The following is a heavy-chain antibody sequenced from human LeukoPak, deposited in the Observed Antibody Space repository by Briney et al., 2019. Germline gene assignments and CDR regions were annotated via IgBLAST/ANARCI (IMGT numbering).Heavy chain of an antibody. CDR2: ISGSGDRT. CDR3: ARSYDSSGYYDY. Sequence: GGSLRLSCAASGFTFSTYSMNWVRQAPGKGLEWVSAISGSGDRTYYGDSVKGRFTISRDNSKNTLYLQMNSLRAEDTAVYYCARSYDSSGYYDYWGQGTLVTVSS. V-gene: IGHV3-23*01. J-gene: IGHJ4*02. D-gene: IGHD3-22*01. CDR1: GFTFSTYS.